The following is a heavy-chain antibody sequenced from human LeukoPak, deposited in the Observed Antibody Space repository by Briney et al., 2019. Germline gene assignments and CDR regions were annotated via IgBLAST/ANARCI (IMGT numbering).Heavy chain of an antibody. CDR2: IIPIFGTA. CDR3: ARTLMVGYNPLGY. CDR1: GGTFSSYA. Sequence: ASVKVSCKASGGTFSSYAISWVRQAPGQGLEWMGGIIPIFGTANYAQKFRGRVTITTDESTSTAYMELSSLRSEDTAVYYCARTLMVGYNPLGYWGQGTLVTVSS. J-gene: IGHJ4*02. V-gene: IGHV1-69*05. D-gene: IGHD5-24*01.